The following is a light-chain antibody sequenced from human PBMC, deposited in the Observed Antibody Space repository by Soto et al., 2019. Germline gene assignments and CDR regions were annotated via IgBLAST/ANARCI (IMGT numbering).Light chain of an antibody. V-gene: IGLV2-18*02. Sequence: QSALTQPPSVSGSPGQSVTISCTGTSTDFVSYNRVSWYQQPPGTAPKLMIYEVSNRPSGVSNRFSGSKSGNKASLTISGLQAEDEADYYCTSYTSSSTPVFGTGTKVTVL. CDR2: EVS. CDR3: TSYTSSSTPV. CDR1: STDFVSYNR. J-gene: IGLJ1*01.